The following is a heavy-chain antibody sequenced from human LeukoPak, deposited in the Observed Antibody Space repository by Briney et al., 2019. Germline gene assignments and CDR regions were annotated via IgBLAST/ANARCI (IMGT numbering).Heavy chain of an antibody. V-gene: IGHV3-30*02. CDR3: AKDKRFLWFGELSD. J-gene: IGHJ4*02. Sequence: GGSLRLSCAASGFTFSNYGMHWVRQAPGKGLEWVAFIRYDGNNKHYADSVKGRFTISRDNSKNTLFLQMNSLRADDTAVYYCAKDKRFLWFGELSDWGQGTLVTVSS. CDR1: GFTFSNYG. D-gene: IGHD3-10*01. CDR2: IRYDGNNK.